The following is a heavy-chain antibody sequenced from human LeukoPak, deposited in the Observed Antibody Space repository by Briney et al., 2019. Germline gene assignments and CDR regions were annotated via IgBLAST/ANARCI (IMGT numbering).Heavy chain of an antibody. CDR1: GFTFSSYW. J-gene: IGHJ6*03. CDR3: AREIEYYDSSGYYYYYYMDV. CDR2: INQDGSEK. D-gene: IGHD3-22*01. Sequence: GGSLRLSCAASGFTFSSYWMSWVRQAPGKGLEWVANINQDGSEKYYVDSVKGRFTISRDNAKNSLYLQMNSLRAEDTAVYYCAREIEYYDSSGYYYYYYMDVWGKGTTVTVSS. V-gene: IGHV3-7*01.